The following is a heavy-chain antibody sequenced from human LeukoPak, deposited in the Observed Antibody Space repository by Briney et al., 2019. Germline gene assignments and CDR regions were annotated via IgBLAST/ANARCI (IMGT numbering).Heavy chain of an antibody. CDR3: ARYECNGGSCYFDY. CDR1: GGSISSYY. J-gene: IGHJ4*02. CDR2: IYYSGST. V-gene: IGHV4-59*01. D-gene: IGHD2-15*01. Sequence: SETLSLTCTVSGGSISSYYWSWIRQPPGKGLEWIGYIYYSGSTNYNPSLKSRVTISVDTSKNQFSLKLSSVTAADTAVYYCARYECNGGSCYFDYWGQGTLVTVSS.